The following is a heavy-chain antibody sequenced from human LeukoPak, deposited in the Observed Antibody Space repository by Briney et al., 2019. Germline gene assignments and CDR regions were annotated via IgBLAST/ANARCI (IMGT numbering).Heavy chain of an antibody. CDR3: ARRGDSGRSFDY. Sequence: GGSLRLSCAASGFTVSRNYMSWVRQAPGKGLEWVSLIYSDGTTYYADSLKGRFTISRDNSKNTLYLQMNSLRAEDTAVYYCARRGDSGRSFDYWGQGTLVAVSS. CDR2: IYSDGTT. J-gene: IGHJ4*02. CDR1: GFTVSRNY. V-gene: IGHV3-53*01. D-gene: IGHD2-15*01.